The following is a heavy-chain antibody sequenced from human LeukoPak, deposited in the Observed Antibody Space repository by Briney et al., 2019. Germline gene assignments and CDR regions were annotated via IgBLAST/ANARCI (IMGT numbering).Heavy chain of an antibody. Sequence: GGSLRLSCAASGFTFDDYTMHWVRQAPGKGLEWVSLISWDGDSTYYADSVKGRFTISRDNSKNSLYPQMNSLRTEDTALYYCAKDIGVGSCNGCLFDYWGQGTLVTVSS. CDR1: GFTFDDYT. D-gene: IGHD2-15*01. CDR3: AKDIGVGSCNGCLFDY. V-gene: IGHV3-43*01. CDR2: ISWDGDST. J-gene: IGHJ4*02.